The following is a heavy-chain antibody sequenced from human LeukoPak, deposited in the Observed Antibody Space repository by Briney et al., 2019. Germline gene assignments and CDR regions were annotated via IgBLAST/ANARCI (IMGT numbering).Heavy chain of an antibody. CDR1: GGSISSSSYY. CDR3: ARQGKSGYLLVDY. Sequence: KPSETLSLTCTVSGGSISSSSYYWGWIRQPPGKGLEWIGSIYYSGSTYYIPSLKSRVTISVDTSKNQFSLKMSSVTAADTAVYYCARQGKSGYLLVDYWGQGTLVTVSS. V-gene: IGHV4-39*01. D-gene: IGHD6-13*01. J-gene: IGHJ4*02. CDR2: IYYSGST.